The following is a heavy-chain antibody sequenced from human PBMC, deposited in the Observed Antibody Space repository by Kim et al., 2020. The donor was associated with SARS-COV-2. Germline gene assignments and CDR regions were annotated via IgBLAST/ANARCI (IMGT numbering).Heavy chain of an antibody. J-gene: IGHJ4*02. CDR1: GGSVNSSSYY. V-gene: IGHV4-39*01. CDR2: FYYSGST. D-gene: IGHD2-2*01. CDR3: ARQNVAWYQQAIYY. Sequence: SETLSLTCTVSGGSVNSSSYYWGWIRQPPGKGLEWIGSFYYSGSTYYNPSLKSRVTISVDTSKNQFSLRLSSLTAADTAVYYCARQNVAWYQQAIYYWGQGTLVTVSS.